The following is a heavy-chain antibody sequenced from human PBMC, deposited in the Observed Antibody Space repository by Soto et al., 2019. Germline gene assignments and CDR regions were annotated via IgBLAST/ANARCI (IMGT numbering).Heavy chain of an antibody. CDR3: ARHVDTAMVSGPYYYDSSGPYFDY. Sequence: PSETLSLTCTVSGGSISSSSYYWGWIRQPPGKGLEWIGSIYYSGSTYYNPSLKSRVTISVDTSKNQFSLKLSSVTAADTAVYYCARHVDTAMVSGPYYYDSSGPYFDYWGQGTLVTVSS. D-gene: IGHD3-22*01. CDR1: GGSISSSSYY. V-gene: IGHV4-39*01. J-gene: IGHJ4*02. CDR2: IYYSGST.